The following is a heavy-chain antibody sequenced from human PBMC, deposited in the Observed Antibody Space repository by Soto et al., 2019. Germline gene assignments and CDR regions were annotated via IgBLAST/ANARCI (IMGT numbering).Heavy chain of an antibody. CDR2: IYDSGNT. CDR3: AKELATSTDYGMAV. J-gene: IGHJ6*04. D-gene: IGHD4-17*01. Sequence: SETLSLTCTVSGASVSSGSYYWSWIRQSPGKGLEWIGYIYDSGNTNYNPSLKSRVAISVDRSKNQLSLKLRSVTAADTAVYYCAKELATSTDYGMAVWFKGPSVT. V-gene: IGHV4-61*01. CDR1: GASVSSGSYY.